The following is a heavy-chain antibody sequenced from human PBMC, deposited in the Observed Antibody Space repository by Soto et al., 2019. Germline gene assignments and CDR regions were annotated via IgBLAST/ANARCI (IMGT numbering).Heavy chain of an antibody. CDR3: ARDGDVNTGFRKDY. D-gene: IGHD7-27*01. CDR1: GFTFSSYG. V-gene: IGHV3-33*01. Sequence: VGSLRLSCAASGFTFSSYGMHWVRQAPGKGLEWVAFIWHDGGNKFYAESVKGRFTISRDNSKNTLYLQMTSLSAEDTAMYYCARDGDVNTGFRKDYWGQGTLVTVSS. J-gene: IGHJ4*02. CDR2: IWHDGGNK.